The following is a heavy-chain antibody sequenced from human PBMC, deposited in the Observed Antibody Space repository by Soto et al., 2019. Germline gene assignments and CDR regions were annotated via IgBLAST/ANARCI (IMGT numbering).Heavy chain of an antibody. CDR3: ARDPGLLWFGESQRAYFDY. V-gene: IGHV1-2*04. CDR2: INPNSGGT. CDR1: GYTFTGYY. J-gene: IGHJ4*02. Sequence: GASVRVSCKASGYTFTGYYMHWVRQAPGQGLEWMGWINPNSGGTNYAQKFQGCVTMTRDTSISTAYMELSRLRSDDTAVYYCARDPGLLWFGESQRAYFDYWGQGTLVTVSS. D-gene: IGHD3-10*01.